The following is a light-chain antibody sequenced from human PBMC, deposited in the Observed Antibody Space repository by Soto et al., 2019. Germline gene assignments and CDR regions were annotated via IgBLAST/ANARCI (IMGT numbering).Light chain of an antibody. V-gene: IGKV1-5*01. CDR1: QGISRW. CDR2: DAS. Sequence: DIQMTQSPSTLSASVGDRVTITCRASQGISRWLAWYQQKPGKAPMLLIYDASTLESGVPSRFSGSGSGTEFTLSISSLQPDDFATFYCQQYYSFPGTFCQGTKVEIK. CDR3: QQYYSFPGT. J-gene: IGKJ1*01.